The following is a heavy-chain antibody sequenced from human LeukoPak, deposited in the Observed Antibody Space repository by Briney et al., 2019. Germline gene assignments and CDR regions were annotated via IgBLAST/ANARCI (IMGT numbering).Heavy chain of an antibody. V-gene: IGHV3-30*02. D-gene: IGHD3-3*01. CDR3: AKDYEPVEQYYDFWSGYLG. CDR2: IRYDGSNK. CDR1: GFTFSSYG. Sequence: GGSLRLSCAASGFTFSSYGMHWVRQAPGKGLEWVAFIRYDGSNKYYADSVKGRFTISRDNSKNTLYLQMNSLRAEDTAVYYCAKDYEPVEQYYDFWSGYLGWGQGTLVTVSS. J-gene: IGHJ4*02.